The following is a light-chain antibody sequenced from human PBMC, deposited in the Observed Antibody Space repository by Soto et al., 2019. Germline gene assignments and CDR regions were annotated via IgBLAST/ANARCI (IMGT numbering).Light chain of an antibody. V-gene: IGKV3-11*01. Sequence: EIVLMQSPATLSLSPGERATLSCRASQSVSSNLAWYQQNPGQAPRLLIFDASNRATGIPARFSGGGSGTDFTLTISSLEPEDFALYYCQQHSNWPLTFGGGTKVEIK. CDR2: DAS. J-gene: IGKJ4*01. CDR1: QSVSSN. CDR3: QQHSNWPLT.